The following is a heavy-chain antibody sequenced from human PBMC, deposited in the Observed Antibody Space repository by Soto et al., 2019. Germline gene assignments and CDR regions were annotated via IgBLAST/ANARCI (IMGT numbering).Heavy chain of an antibody. J-gene: IGHJ3*02. CDR2: IIPIFGTA. D-gene: IGHD1-26*01. CDR1: GGTFSSYA. CDR3: ARDRGGSYRPDACDI. Sequence: SVKVSCKASGGTFSSYAISWVRQAPGQGLEWMGGIIPIFGTANYAQKFQGRVTITADESTSTAYMELSSLRSEDTAVYYCARDRGGSYRPDACDIWGQGTMVTVSS. V-gene: IGHV1-69*13.